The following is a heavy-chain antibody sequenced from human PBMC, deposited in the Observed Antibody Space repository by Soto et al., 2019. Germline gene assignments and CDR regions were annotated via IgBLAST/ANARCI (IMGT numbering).Heavy chain of an antibody. CDR3: ARSVLLWFRELPPDYYYYGMDV. Sequence: QVQLVQSGAEVKKPGSSVKVSCKASGGTFSSYAISWVRQAPGQGLEWMGGIIPIFGTANYAQKFQGRVTIPADESTSTAYRELSSLRSEDTAVYYCARSVLLWFRELPPDYYYYGMDVWGQGTTVTVSS. J-gene: IGHJ6*02. D-gene: IGHD3-10*01. V-gene: IGHV1-69*01. CDR2: IIPIFGTA. CDR1: GGTFSSYA.